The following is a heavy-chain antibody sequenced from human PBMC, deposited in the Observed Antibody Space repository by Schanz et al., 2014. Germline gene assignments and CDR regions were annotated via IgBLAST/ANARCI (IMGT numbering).Heavy chain of an antibody. D-gene: IGHD6-19*01. CDR3: AKDVRPVANTVHFYYMDV. J-gene: IGHJ6*02. CDR2: ISSSGSTI. CDR1: GFTFTSYS. V-gene: IGHV3-11*01. Sequence: QVQLVQSGGGVVQPGGSLRLSCAASGFTFTSYSMHWVRQAPGRGLEWVSYISSSGSTIYYADSVKGRFTISRDNSKNTVFLQMNSLRAEDTGVYYCAKDVRPVANTVHFYYMDVWGQGTTXTVSS.